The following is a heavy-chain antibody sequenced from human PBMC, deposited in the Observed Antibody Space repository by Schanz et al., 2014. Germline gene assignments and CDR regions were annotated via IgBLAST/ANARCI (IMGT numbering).Heavy chain of an antibody. CDR1: GFTFSRFG. V-gene: IGHV3-33*01. J-gene: IGHJ3*02. D-gene: IGHD3-10*01. CDR3: ARGIITMVRGGDVGAFDM. Sequence: QVQLVESGGGVVRPGRSLRLSCATSGFTFSRFGMHWVRQAPGKGLEWVALISYDGSNKNHADSVQGRFTISRDNSKNALYLQMDSLRAEDTAVYYCARGIITMVRGGDVGAFDMWGQGTMVTVSS. CDR2: ISYDGSNK.